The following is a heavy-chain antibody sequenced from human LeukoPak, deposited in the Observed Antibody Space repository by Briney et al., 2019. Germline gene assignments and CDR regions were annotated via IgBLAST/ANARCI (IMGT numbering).Heavy chain of an antibody. CDR3: ARERGGTTATTDYYNYGMDV. Sequence: GGSLRLSCAASGFTFSSYGMHWVRQAPGKGLEWVAVISYDGSNKYYADSVKGRFTISRDNSKNTLYLQMNSLRAEDTAVYYCARERGGTTATTDYYNYGMDVWGQGTTVTVSS. D-gene: IGHD4-11*01. CDR2: ISYDGSNK. CDR1: GFTFSSYG. J-gene: IGHJ6*02. V-gene: IGHV3-30*03.